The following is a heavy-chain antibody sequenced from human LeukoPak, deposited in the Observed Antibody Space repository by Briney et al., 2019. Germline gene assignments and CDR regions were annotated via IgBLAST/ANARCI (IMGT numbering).Heavy chain of an antibody. D-gene: IGHD6-25*01. CDR1: GYTFTGYY. CDR3: ARDSTGGEWPYAFDI. Sequence: ASVKVSCKASGYTFTGYYMHWVRQAPGQGLEWMGWINPNSGGTNYAQKFQGRVTMTRDTSISTAYMELSRLRSDDTAVYYCARDSTGGEWPYAFDIWGQGTMVTVSS. J-gene: IGHJ3*02. V-gene: IGHV1-2*02. CDR2: INPNSGGT.